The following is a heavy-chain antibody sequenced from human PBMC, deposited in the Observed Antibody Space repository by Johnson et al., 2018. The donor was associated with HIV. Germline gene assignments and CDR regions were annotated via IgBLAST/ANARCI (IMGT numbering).Heavy chain of an antibody. CDR1: GFTFSSNG. V-gene: IGHV3-30*02. CDR2: IRFDGSSK. J-gene: IGHJ3*02. D-gene: IGHD7-27*01. Sequence: QVQLVESGGGVVQPGGSLRLSCVVSGFTFSSNGMHWVRQAPGKGLEWVAFIRFDGSSKYYADSVRGRFTISRDNSKNTQYLQMNSLRAEDTAVYYCAKDRVNWDAFAIWGQGTMVIVSS. CDR3: AKDRVNWDAFAI.